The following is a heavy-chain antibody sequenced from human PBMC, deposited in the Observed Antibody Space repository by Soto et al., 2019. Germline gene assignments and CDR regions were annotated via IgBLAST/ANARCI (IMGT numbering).Heavy chain of an antibody. CDR3: ARDDHLYDILTGYYGQIDY. D-gene: IGHD3-9*01. V-gene: IGHV3-30-3*01. CDR2: ISYDGSNK. CDR1: GFTFSSYA. Sequence: QVQLVESGGGVVQPGRSLRLSCAASGFTFSSYAMHWVRQAPGKGLEWVAVISYDGSNKYYADSVKGRFTISRDNSKNXLXLQMNSLRAEDTAVYYWARDDHLYDILTGYYGQIDYWGHGTLVTVSS. J-gene: IGHJ4*01.